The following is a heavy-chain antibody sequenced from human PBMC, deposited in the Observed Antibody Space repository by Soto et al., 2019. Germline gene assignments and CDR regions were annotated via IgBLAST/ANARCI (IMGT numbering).Heavy chain of an antibody. CDR3: ARDLMVSSGWYHQSN. J-gene: IGHJ4*02. CDR1: GFTFSIYS. Sequence: GSLRLSCAASGFTFSIYSMNWVRQAPGKGLEWVSYISSSSSTIYYADSVKGRFTISRDNAKNSLYLQMNSLRDEDTAVYYCARDLMVSSGWYHQSNWGQGTLVTVS. D-gene: IGHD6-19*01. CDR2: ISSSSSTI. V-gene: IGHV3-48*02.